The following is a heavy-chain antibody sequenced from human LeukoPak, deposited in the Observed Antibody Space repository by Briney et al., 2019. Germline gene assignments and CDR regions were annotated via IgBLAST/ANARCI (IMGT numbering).Heavy chain of an antibody. D-gene: IGHD2-21*01. J-gene: IGHJ4*02. CDR2: INIGNGNT. Sequence: ASVKVSCKASGYTFINHAIHWVRQAPGQRLEWMGWINIGNGNTKYSQNFQGRITITRDTSATTAYMDLSSLRSEDTAMYYCARRLGRSFDYWGQGTLVTVSS. CDR3: ARRLGRSFDY. V-gene: IGHV1-3*04. CDR1: GYTFINHA.